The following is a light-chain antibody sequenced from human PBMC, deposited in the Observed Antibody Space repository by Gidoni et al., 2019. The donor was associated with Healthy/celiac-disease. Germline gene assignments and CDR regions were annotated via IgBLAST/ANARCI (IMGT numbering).Light chain of an antibody. CDR2: RNI. CDR3: AAWDDSLSGWV. J-gene: IGLJ3*02. V-gene: IGLV1-47*01. Sequence: QPTPTPPPSVSASPGQRVTISCSGSSSNIGSNYVYWYQQLPGTAPNLLIYRNIQRPSGVPDRFSGSKSGTTASLAISGLRSEDEADYYCAAWDDSLSGWVFGGGTKLTVL. CDR1: SSNIGSNY.